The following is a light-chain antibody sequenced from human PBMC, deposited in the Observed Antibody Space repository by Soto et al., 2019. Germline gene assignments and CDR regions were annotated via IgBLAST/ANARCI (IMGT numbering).Light chain of an antibody. CDR2: EVS. V-gene: IGLV2-14*01. CDR3: SSYTSSSTVV. CDR1: SSDVGGYNY. Sequence: QSVLTQPASVSESPGQSITISCTGTSSDVGGYNYVSWYQQHPDKAPKLMIYEVSNRPSGVSNRFSGSKSGNTASLTISGLQAEDEADYYCSSYTSSSTVVFGGGTKVTVL. J-gene: IGLJ2*01.